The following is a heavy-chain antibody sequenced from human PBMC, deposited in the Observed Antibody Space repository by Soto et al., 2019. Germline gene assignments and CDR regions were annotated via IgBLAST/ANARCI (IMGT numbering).Heavy chain of an antibody. D-gene: IGHD4-17*01. CDR2: ISAYNGNT. J-gene: IGHJ3*02. CDR1: GYTFTSYG. V-gene: IGHV1-18*01. Sequence: ASVKVSCKASGYTFTSYGISWVRQAPGQGLEWMGWISAYNGNTNYAQKLQGRVTMTTDTSTSTAYVELRSLRSDDTAVYYCARVNDYGDYAAFDIWGQGTMVTVSS. CDR3: ARVNDYGDYAAFDI.